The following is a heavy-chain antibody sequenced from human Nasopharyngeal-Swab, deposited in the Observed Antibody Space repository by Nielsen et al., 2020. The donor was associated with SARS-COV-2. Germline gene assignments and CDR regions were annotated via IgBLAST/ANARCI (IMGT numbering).Heavy chain of an antibody. V-gene: IGHV4-34*01. D-gene: IGHD6-13*01. Sequence: WIRQPPGKGLEWIGEINHSGSTNYNPSLKSRVTIPVDTSKNQFSLKLSSVTAADTAVYYCARGPTQQLVRDYWGQGTLVTVSS. CDR2: INHSGST. CDR3: ARGPTQQLVRDY. J-gene: IGHJ4*02.